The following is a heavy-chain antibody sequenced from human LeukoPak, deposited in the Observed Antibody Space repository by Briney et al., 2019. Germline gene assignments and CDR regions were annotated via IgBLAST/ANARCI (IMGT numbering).Heavy chain of an antibody. V-gene: IGHV3-23*01. Sequence: GGSLPLSCAASGFTFSSYSMGWVRQAPGKGLEWVSAISGSGGSTYYADSVKGRFTISRDNSKNTLYLQMNSLRAEDTAVYYCAKEIRWQNWFDPWGGRSLLTVSS. CDR3: AKEIRWQNWFDP. CDR2: ISGSGGST. J-gene: IGHJ5*02. D-gene: IGHD4-23*01. CDR1: GFTFSSYS.